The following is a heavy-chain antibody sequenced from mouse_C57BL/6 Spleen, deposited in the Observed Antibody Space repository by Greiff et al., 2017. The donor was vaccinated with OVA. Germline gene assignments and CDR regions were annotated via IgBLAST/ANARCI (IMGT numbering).Heavy chain of an antibody. Sequence: VHVKQSGTVLARPGASVKMSCKTSGYTFTSYWMHWVKQRPGQGLEWIGAIYPGNSDTSYNQKFKGKAKLTAVTSASTAYMELSSLTNEDSAVYYCTIEGELGRSDYWGQGTTLTVSS. V-gene: IGHV1-5*01. CDR1: GYTFTSYW. CDR2: IYPGNSDT. D-gene: IGHD4-1*01. J-gene: IGHJ2*01. CDR3: TIEGELGRSDY.